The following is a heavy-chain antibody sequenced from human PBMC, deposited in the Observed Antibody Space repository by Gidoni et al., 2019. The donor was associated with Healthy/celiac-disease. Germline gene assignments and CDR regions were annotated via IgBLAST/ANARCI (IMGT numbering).Heavy chain of an antibody. CDR3: AREGESYSAHYFDY. V-gene: IGHV3-21*01. J-gene: IGHJ4*02. D-gene: IGHD1-26*01. CDR2: ISSSSSYI. Sequence: EVQLVESGGGLVKPGGSLRLSCAASGFTFSSYSMNWVRQAPGKGLEWVSSISSSSSYIYYADSVKVRFTISRDNAKNSLYLQMNSLRAEDTAVYYCAREGESYSAHYFDYWGQGTLVTVSS. CDR1: GFTFSSYS.